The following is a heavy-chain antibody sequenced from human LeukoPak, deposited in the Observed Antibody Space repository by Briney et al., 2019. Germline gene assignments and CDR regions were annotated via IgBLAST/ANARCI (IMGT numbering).Heavy chain of an antibody. J-gene: IGHJ4*02. CDR2: VYYSGST. D-gene: IGHD3-3*01. Sequence: SETLSLTCTVSGSSISTYYWSWIRQPPGKGLEWIGYVYYSGSTNYNPSLKSRVTISVDTSKNQFSLKLSSVTAADTAVYYCARQKGGYYFDYWGQGTLVTVSS. CDR3: ARQKGGYYFDY. CDR1: GSSISTYY. V-gene: IGHV4-59*01.